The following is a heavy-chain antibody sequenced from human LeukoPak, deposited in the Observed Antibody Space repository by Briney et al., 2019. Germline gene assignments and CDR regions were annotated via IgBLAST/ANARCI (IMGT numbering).Heavy chain of an antibody. CDR1: GYTFTGYY. V-gene: IGHV1-18*04. Sequence: ASVKVSCKASGYTFTGYYMHWVRQAPGQGLEWMGWISAYNGNTHYVQNLQGRVTMTTDTSTSTAYMELRSLRSDDTAVYYCAKNKWESGFAPWGGGTLVTVPS. J-gene: IGHJ5*02. D-gene: IGHD1-26*01. CDR2: ISAYNGNT. CDR3: AKNKWESGFAP.